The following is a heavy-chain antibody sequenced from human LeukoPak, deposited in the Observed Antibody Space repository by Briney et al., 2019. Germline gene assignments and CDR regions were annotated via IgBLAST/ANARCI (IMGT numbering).Heavy chain of an antibody. Sequence: ASVKVSCKASGYTFTIYGIGWVRQAPGQGLEWMGWISAYNGNTNYAQKLQGRVTMTTDTSTSTAYMELRSLRSDDTAVYYCARDSEYCGGDCYSVYWGQGTLVTVSS. J-gene: IGHJ4*02. CDR2: ISAYNGNT. V-gene: IGHV1-18*01. CDR1: GYTFTIYG. D-gene: IGHD2-21*02. CDR3: ARDSEYCGGDCYSVY.